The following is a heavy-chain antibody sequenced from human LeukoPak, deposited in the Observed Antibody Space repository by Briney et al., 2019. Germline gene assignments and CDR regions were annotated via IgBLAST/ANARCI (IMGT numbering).Heavy chain of an antibody. CDR3: TLNWVVAESYYDSSGYDY. D-gene: IGHD3-22*01. V-gene: IGHV3-15*01. Sequence: GGSLRLSCAASGFTFGNAWMSWVRQAPGKGLEWVGRIKSKTDGGTTDYAAPVKGRFTISRDDSKNTLYLQMNSLKTEDTAVYYCTLNWVVAESYYDSSGYDYWGQGTLVTVSS. CDR2: IKSKTDGGTT. J-gene: IGHJ4*02. CDR1: GFTFGNAW.